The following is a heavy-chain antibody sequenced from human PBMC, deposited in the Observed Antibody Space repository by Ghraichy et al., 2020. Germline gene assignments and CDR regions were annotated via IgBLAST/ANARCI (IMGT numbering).Heavy chain of an antibody. D-gene: IGHD3-22*01. Sequence: GGSLRLSCAASGFTFSSYWMSWVRQAPGKGLEWVANIKEDGSEKYYVDSVKGRLTISRDNAKNSLYLQMNSLRAEDTAVYYCARDYDESGYYYVHWGQGTLVTVSS. V-gene: IGHV3-7*01. CDR3: ARDYDESGYYYVH. CDR2: IKEDGSEK. CDR1: GFTFSSYW. J-gene: IGHJ4*02.